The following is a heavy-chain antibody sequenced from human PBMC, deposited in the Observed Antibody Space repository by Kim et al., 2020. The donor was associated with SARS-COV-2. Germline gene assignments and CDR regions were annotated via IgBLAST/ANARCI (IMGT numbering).Heavy chain of an antibody. CDR1: GFTFSSYS. J-gene: IGHJ4*02. CDR3: ARVSYDILTGYLYYFDY. CDR2: ISSSSSTI. Sequence: GGSPRLSCAASGFTFSSYSMNWVRQAPGKGLEWVSYISSSSSTIYYADSVKVRFTISRDNAKNSLYLQMNSLRDEDTAVYYCARVSYDILTGYLYYFDYWGQGTLVTVSS. D-gene: IGHD3-9*01. V-gene: IGHV3-48*02.